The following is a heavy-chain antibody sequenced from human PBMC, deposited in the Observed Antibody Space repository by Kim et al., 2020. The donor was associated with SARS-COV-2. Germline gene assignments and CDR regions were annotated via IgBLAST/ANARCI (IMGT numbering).Heavy chain of an antibody. D-gene: IGHD2-2*01. J-gene: IGHJ4*02. V-gene: IGHV3-33*01. Sequence: GGSLRLSCAASGFTFSSYGMHWVRQAPGKGLEWVADIWYDGSNKYYADSVKGRFTISRDNSKNTLYLQMNSLRAEDTAVYYCARDQGGLGYCSSTSCYGFDYWGQGTLVTVSS. CDR2: IWYDGSNK. CDR1: GFTFSSYG. CDR3: ARDQGGLGYCSSTSCYGFDY.